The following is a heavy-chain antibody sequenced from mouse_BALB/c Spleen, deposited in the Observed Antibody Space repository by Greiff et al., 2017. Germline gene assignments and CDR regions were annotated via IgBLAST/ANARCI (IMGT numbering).Heavy chain of an antibody. V-gene: IGHV1S29*02. Sequence: VQLKQSGAELARPGASVKISCKASGYTFTDYNMHWVKQSHGKSLEWIGYIYPYNGGTGYNQKFKSKATLTVDNSSSTAYMELRSLTSEDSAVYYCARGSPLSDYWGQGTTLTVSS. D-gene: IGHD6-2*01. CDR1: GYTFTDYN. J-gene: IGHJ2*01. CDR2: IYPYNGGT. CDR3: ARGSPLSDY.